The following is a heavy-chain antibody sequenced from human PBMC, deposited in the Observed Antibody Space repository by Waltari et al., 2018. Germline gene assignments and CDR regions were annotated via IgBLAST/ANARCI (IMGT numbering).Heavy chain of an antibody. CDR1: EFTFRSYA. V-gene: IGHV3-30*04. D-gene: IGHD3-22*01. Sequence: QVQLVESGGGVVQPGRSLRLSCAASEFTFRSYAMHWVRQAPGKGLEGVAVISYNERNIYYVDTVKGRFTISRDNSEKMLYLQMNSLRVEDTAVYYCARDYCDRTNCHGMDVWGQGTTVTVSS. CDR2: ISYNERNI. CDR3: ARDYCDRTNCHGMDV. J-gene: IGHJ6*02.